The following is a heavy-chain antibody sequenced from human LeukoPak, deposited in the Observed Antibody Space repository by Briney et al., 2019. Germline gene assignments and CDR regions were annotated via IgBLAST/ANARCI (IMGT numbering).Heavy chain of an antibody. J-gene: IGHJ4*02. CDR3: ARLGARQILEY. CDR2: ISGGGDIT. V-gene: IGHV3-23*01. D-gene: IGHD4-17*01. CDR1: GFNFANHA. Sequence: GGSLRLSCAAPGFNFANHAMSWVRQTPGKGLEWVSAISGGGDITYYADSVTGRFTISRDNSKDTLFLQMHSLRPGDTAVYYCARLGARQILEYWGQGTLVTVSS.